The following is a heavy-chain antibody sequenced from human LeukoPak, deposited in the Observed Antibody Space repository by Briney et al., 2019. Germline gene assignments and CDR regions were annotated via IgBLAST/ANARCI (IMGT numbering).Heavy chain of an antibody. J-gene: IGHJ6*03. Sequence: VASVKVSCKASGGTFSSYTISWVRQAPGQGLEWMGRIIPILGIANYAQKFQGRVTITADKSTSTAHMELSSLRSEDTAVYYCARGPAARGYYMDVWGKGTTVTVSS. D-gene: IGHD6-6*01. CDR1: GGTFSSYT. CDR3: ARGPAARGYYMDV. CDR2: IIPILGIA. V-gene: IGHV1-69*02.